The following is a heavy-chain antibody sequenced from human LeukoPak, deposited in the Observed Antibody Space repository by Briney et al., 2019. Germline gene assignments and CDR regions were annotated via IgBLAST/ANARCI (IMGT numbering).Heavy chain of an antibody. CDR2: ISSSGSYI. V-gene: IGHV3-21*01. D-gene: IGHD3-10*01. Sequence: GGSLRLSCAASGFTFSSYSMNWVRQAPGKGLEWVSSISSSGSYIYYADSVKGRFTISRDNAKNSLYLQMNSLRAEDTAVYYCARDPTYYYGSGNVYWGQGTLVTVSS. CDR3: ARDPTYYYGSGNVY. J-gene: IGHJ4*02. CDR1: GFTFSSYS.